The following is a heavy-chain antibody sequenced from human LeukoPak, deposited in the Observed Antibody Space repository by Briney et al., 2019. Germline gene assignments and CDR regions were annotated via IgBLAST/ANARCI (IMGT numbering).Heavy chain of an antibody. J-gene: IGHJ4*02. D-gene: IGHD6-19*01. V-gene: IGHV3-21*04. CDR3: ARASGWYRSGDY. Sequence: GGSLRLSCAASGFTFSSYSMNWVRQAPGKGLEWVSSISSSSSYIYYADSVKGRFTISRDNAKNSLYLQMNSLRAEDTAVYYCARASGWYRSGDYWGQRTLVTVSS. CDR1: GFTFSSYS. CDR2: ISSSSSYI.